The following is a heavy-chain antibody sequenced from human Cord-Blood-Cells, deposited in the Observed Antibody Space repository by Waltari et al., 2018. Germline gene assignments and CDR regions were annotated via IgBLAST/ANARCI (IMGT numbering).Heavy chain of an antibody. V-gene: IGHV1-58*02. Sequence: QMQLVQSGPEVKKPGTSVKVSCKASGFTFTSSAMQGVRQARGQRLEWIGWIVVGSGNTNYAQKFQERVTITRDMSTSTAYMELSSLRSEDTAVYYCAAGRPGYSSSWYYAFDIWGQGTMVTVSS. CDR1: GFTFTSSA. CDR2: IVVGSGNT. CDR3: AAGRPGYSSSWYYAFDI. D-gene: IGHD6-13*01. J-gene: IGHJ3*02.